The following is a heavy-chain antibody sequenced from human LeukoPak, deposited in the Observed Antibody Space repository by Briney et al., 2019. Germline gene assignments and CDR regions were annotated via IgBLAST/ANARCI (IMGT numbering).Heavy chain of an antibody. D-gene: IGHD3-22*01. J-gene: IGHJ6*03. CDR1: GGSISSSSYY. CDR2: IYCSGST. CDR3: ARGVPRRQDYYDSSGYPDYYYYYYMDV. Sequence: SETLSLTCTVSGGSISSSSYYWGWIRQPPGKGLEGIVCIYCSGSTYHNPTLKSRITISVDTSKNQFSLKLSSVTAADTAVYYCARGVPRRQDYYDSSGYPDYYYYYYMDVWGKGTTVTVSS. V-gene: IGHV4-39*07.